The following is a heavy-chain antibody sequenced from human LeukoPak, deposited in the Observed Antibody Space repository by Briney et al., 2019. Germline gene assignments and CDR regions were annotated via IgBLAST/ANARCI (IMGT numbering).Heavy chain of an antibody. Sequence: GGSLRLSCAASGFTFSSYGMHWVRQAPGKGLEWVAVISYDGSNKYYADSVKGRFTISRDNSKNTLYLQMNSLRAEDTAVYYCAKEQTPTRKSSWSTTDAFDIWGQGTMGTVSS. D-gene: IGHD6-13*01. CDR2: ISYDGSNK. CDR3: AKEQTPTRKSSWSTTDAFDI. J-gene: IGHJ3*02. CDR1: GFTFSSYG. V-gene: IGHV3-30*18.